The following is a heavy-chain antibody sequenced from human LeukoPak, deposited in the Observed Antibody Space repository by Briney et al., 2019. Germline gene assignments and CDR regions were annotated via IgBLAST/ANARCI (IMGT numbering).Heavy chain of an antibody. V-gene: IGHV4-34*01. CDR2: INHSGST. Sequence: SETLSFTCAVYGGSFSGYYWSWIRQPPGKGLEWIGEINHSGSTNYNPSLKSRVTISVDTSKNQFSLKLSSVTAADTAVYYCASQARTYYDFWSGYGHFDYWGQGTLVTVSS. CDR3: ASQARTYYDFWSGYGHFDY. J-gene: IGHJ4*02. CDR1: GGSFSGYY. D-gene: IGHD3-3*01.